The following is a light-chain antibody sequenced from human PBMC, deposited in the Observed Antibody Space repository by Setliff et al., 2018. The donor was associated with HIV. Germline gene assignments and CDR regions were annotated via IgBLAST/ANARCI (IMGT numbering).Light chain of an antibody. CDR1: DSDVGTYNL. CDR3: SSYAGADAFDV. CDR2: EVN. Sequence: QSVLTQPASVSGSPGQSIAISCTGNDSDVGTYNLVSWYQQHPGKAPQLTIFEVNKRPSGISDRFSGSKSGNTASLTISGLQAEDEADYYCSSYAGADAFDVLGTGTNVTVL. J-gene: IGLJ1*01. V-gene: IGLV2-23*02.